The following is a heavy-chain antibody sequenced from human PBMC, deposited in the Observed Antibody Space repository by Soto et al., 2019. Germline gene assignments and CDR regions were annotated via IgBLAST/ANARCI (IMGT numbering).Heavy chain of an antibody. V-gene: IGHV5-10-1*01. J-gene: IGHJ4*02. CDR1: GFKFTSYW. Sequence: GASLKISCKVSGFKFTSYWIAWVRQTPGRGLEWMGRIDPSDSYTNYSPSFQGHVTMSADKSSNIAYLQWDSLKASDSAMYYCARVTTYYFSGSNFWGQGTQVTVSS. CDR3: ARVTTYYFSGSNF. D-gene: IGHD3-10*01. CDR2: IDPSDSYT.